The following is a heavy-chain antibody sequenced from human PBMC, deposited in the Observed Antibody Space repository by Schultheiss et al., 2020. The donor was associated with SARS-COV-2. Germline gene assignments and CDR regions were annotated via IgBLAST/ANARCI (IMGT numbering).Heavy chain of an antibody. Sequence: GSLRLSCTVSGGSISSYYWSWIRQPPGKGLEWIGYIYYSGSTNYNPSLKSRVTLSVDTSKNQFSLKLSSVTAADTAVYYCASRTIFGVSMDVWGQGTTVTVSS. D-gene: IGHD3-3*01. CDR3: ASRTIFGVSMDV. CDR1: GGSISSYY. J-gene: IGHJ6*02. CDR2: IYYSGST. V-gene: IGHV4-59*08.